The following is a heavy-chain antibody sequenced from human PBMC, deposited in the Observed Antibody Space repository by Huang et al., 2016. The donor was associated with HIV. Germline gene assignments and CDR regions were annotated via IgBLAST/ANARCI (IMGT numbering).Heavy chain of an antibody. CDR2: IKQDESEK. V-gene: IGHV3-7*01. J-gene: IGHJ6*02. CDR3: ATKTGAMDI. CDR1: TFSFGGYW. D-gene: IGHD1-7*01. Sequence: VESGGRLVQQGGSIRLSCVGSTFSFGGYWMSWVRQTAGKWREWVANIKQDESEKYYVESVKGRFNISRDNAKKILFLQMDNVRVEDTATYYCATKTGAMDIWGQGTAVTVS.